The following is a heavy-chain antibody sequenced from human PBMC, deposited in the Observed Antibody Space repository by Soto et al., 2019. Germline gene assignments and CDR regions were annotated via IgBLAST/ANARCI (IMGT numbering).Heavy chain of an antibody. CDR2: IYYSGST. V-gene: IGHV4-39*01. CDR1: GGSISSSSYY. CDR3: ARADILTGYQNLFDP. Sequence: SETLSLTCTVSGGSISSSSYYWGWIRQPPGKGLEWIGSIYYSGSTYYNPSLKSRVTISVDTSKNQFSLKLSSVTAADTAVYYCARADILTGYQNLFDPWGQGSLVTVSS. J-gene: IGHJ5*02. D-gene: IGHD3-9*01.